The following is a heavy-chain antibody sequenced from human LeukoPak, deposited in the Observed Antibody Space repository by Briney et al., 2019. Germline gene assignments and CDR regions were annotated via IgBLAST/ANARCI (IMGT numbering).Heavy chain of an antibody. CDR2: IYYSGST. D-gene: IGHD2-2*01. Sequence: SETLSLTCTVSGGSISSSSYYWGWIRQPPGKGLEWIGSIYYSGSTYYNPSLKSRVTISVDTSKNQFSLKLSSVTAADTAVYYCARVPAATYYYYMDVWGKGITVTVSS. J-gene: IGHJ6*03. CDR3: ARVPAATYYYYMDV. CDR1: GGSISSSSYY. V-gene: IGHV4-39*07.